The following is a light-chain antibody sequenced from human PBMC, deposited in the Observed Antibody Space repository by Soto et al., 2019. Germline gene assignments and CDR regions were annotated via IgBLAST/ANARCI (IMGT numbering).Light chain of an antibody. CDR1: QGIGNE. CDR2: VAS. Sequence: DIQMTQSPSSLSASVGDRVTITCRASQGIGNELGWYQQKPGKAPNRLIYVASNLQSGVPSRFSGSGSGTEFTLTISSLQPEDSATYYCAQHNSYSRTFGQGTKVEIK. J-gene: IGKJ1*01. V-gene: IGKV1-17*01. CDR3: AQHNSYSRT.